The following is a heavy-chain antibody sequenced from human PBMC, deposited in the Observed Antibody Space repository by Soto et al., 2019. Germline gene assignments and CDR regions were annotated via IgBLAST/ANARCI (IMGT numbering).Heavy chain of an antibody. D-gene: IGHD4-4*01. CDR2: IIPIFGTA. CDR3: ARVLLTTPLYYYYYGMDV. CDR1: GGTFSSYA. Sequence: SVKVSCKASGGTFSSYAISWVRQAPEQGLEWMGGIIPIFGTANYAQKFQGRVTITADESTSTAYMELSSLRSEDTAVYYCARVLLTTPLYYYYYGMDVWGQGTTVTVSS. V-gene: IGHV1-69*13. J-gene: IGHJ6*02.